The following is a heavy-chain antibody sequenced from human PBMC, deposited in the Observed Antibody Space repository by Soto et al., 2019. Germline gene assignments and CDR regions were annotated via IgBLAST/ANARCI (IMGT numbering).Heavy chain of an antibody. CDR1: GFTFNTYA. CDR2: ISYDGNSA. CDR3: ARWLSGYYYGMDV. J-gene: IGHJ6*02. Sequence: QVQLVESGGGVVQPGRSLRLSCAASGFTFNTYAMHWVRQAPGQGLEWVTIISYDGNSADYADSVKGRLTISRDNSKNTIFLQMNSLRPEDSAVYYCARWLSGYYYGMDVWGQGTTVTVSS. V-gene: IGHV3-30-3*01. D-gene: IGHD3-3*01.